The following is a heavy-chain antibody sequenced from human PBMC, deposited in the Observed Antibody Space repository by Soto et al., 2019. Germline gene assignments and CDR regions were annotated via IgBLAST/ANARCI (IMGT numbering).Heavy chain of an antibody. V-gene: IGHV1-69*01. CDR3: ARPIGYSYAVLGYYYGMDV. CDR2: IIPIFGTA. J-gene: IGHJ6*04. CDR1: GGTFSSYA. D-gene: IGHD5-18*01. Sequence: QVQLVQSGAEVKKPGSSVKVSCKASGGTFSSYAISWVRQAPGQGLEWMGGIIPIFGTANYAQKFQGRVTITADESTSTAYMELSSLRSEDTAVYYCARPIGYSYAVLGYYYGMDVWGKGTTVTVSS.